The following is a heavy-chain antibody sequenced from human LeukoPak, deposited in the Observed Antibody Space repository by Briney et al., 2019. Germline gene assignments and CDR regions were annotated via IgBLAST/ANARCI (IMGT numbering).Heavy chain of an antibody. D-gene: IGHD3-10*01. CDR3: AELTSMVEQY. Sequence: GRSLRLSCAASGFTFSDYGMHWVRQAPGKGLEWVALISYDGGNKFYADSVRDRFTISRDNAKNTLYLQMNSLRAEDTAVYYCAELTSMVEQYWGQGTLVTVSS. V-gene: IGHV3-30*03. CDR2: ISYDGGNK. J-gene: IGHJ4*02. CDR1: GFTFSDYG.